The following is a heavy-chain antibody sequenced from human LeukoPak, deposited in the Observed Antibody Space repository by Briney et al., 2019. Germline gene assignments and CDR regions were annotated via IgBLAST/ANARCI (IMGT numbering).Heavy chain of an antibody. V-gene: IGHV4-34*01. Sequence: PSETLSLTCAVSGVPFSNYYWSWVRQSPTKGLEWIGEINHSGYTNYNPSLKSRGTTSIDTSKNQFSLMLTSVTAADTAVYYCTRAVAGHPDWGQGTLVTVSS. CDR3: TRAVAGHPD. J-gene: IGHJ4*02. CDR1: GVPFSNYY. D-gene: IGHD6-19*01. CDR2: INHSGYT.